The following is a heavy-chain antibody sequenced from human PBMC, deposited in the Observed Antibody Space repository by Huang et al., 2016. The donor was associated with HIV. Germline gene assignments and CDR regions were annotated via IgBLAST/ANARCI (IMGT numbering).Heavy chain of an antibody. Sequence: QVQLVESGGGVVQPGRSLRLSCAASGFTFSSYAMHWVRQAPGKGLGWVAIISFYGTNTYYADSVKGRFTISRDNSKNTVYLQMDSLRPEDAAVYYCAGDSDGDYRSDAFDIWGLGTRVTISS. V-gene: IGHV3-30-3*01. CDR3: AGDSDGDYRSDAFDI. CDR1: GFTFSSYA. D-gene: IGHD4-17*01. CDR2: ISFYGTNT. J-gene: IGHJ3*02.